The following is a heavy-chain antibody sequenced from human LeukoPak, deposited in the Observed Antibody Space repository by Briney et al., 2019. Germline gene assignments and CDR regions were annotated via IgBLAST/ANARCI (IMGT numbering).Heavy chain of an antibody. CDR3: AKRGVTAPNPPDY. CDR1: GFTFRSYG. Sequence: GGSLRPSCAASGFTFRSYGMHWVRQAPGKGLEWVAVISYDGSNKYYADSVKGRFTISRDNSKNTLYLQMNSLRAEDTAVYCCAKRGVTAPNPPDYWGQGTLVTVSS. V-gene: IGHV3-30*18. J-gene: IGHJ4*02. CDR2: ISYDGSNK. D-gene: IGHD2-21*02.